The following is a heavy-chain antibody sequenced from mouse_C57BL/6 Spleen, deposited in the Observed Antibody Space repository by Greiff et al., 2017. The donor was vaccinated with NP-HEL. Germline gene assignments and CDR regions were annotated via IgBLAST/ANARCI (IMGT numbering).Heavy chain of an antibody. CDR1: GFTFSSYG. Sequence: EVHLVESGGDLVKPGGSLKLSCAASGFTFSSYGMSWVRQTPDKRLEWVATISSGGSYTYYPDSVKGRFTISRDNAKNTLYLQMSSLKSEDTAMYYCARHESEYFDYWGQGTTLTVSS. CDR3: ARHESEYFDY. V-gene: IGHV5-6*01. J-gene: IGHJ2*01. CDR2: ISSGGSYT.